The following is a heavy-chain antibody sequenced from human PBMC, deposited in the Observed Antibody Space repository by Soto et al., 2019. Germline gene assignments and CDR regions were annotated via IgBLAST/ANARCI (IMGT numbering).Heavy chain of an antibody. CDR2: ISGSGGST. V-gene: IGHV3-23*01. CDR1: GFTFSSYA. CDR3: AKAPGYSSSWSAFDY. Sequence: GGSLRLSCAASGFTFSSYAMSWVRQAPGKGLEWVSAISGSGGSTYYADSVKGRFTISRDNSKNTLYLQMNSLRAEDTAVYYCAKAPGYSSSWSAFDYWGQGTLVTVSS. J-gene: IGHJ4*02. D-gene: IGHD6-13*01.